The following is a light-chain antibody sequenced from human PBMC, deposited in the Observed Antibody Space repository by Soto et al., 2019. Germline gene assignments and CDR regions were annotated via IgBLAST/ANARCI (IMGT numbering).Light chain of an antibody. Sequence: EIVLTQSPGTLSLSPGEIATLSCRASQTVSNNYLYWYQQKPGQAPRLLIYGSSNRATGIPERFSGSGSGTDFTLTISRLEPEDFAVYYCQQYGXSGTCGQGTKV. J-gene: IGKJ1*01. CDR2: GSS. V-gene: IGKV3-20*01. CDR3: QQYGXSGT. CDR1: QTVSNNY.